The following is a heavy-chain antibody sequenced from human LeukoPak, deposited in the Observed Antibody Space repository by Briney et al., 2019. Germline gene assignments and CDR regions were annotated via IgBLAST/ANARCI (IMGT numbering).Heavy chain of an antibody. J-gene: IGHJ2*01. Sequence: QTGGSLRLSCAASGFTFSSYGMHWVRQAPGKGLEWVAVIWYDGSGKFYADSVKGRFTISRDNSKNTISLQMNSLRAEDTAVYYCARIRDGSMWYFDLWGRGTLVTVSS. CDR1: GFTFSSYG. D-gene: IGHD5-24*01. CDR3: ARIRDGSMWYFDL. CDR2: IWYDGSGK. V-gene: IGHV3-33*08.